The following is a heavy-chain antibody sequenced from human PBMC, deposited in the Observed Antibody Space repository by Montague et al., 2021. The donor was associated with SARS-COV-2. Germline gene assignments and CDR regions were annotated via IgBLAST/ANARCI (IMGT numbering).Heavy chain of an antibody. V-gene: IGHV3-48*03. Sequence: SLRLSCAASGFTFSNYDMNWVRQAPGKGPEWISSISTSAYSTSYAGSVKGRFTISRDNGKNSLYPQMNSLRVEDTAVYYCTRDYRRIVGDGLDIWGQGTKVTVSS. D-gene: IGHD3-16*02. CDR1: GFTFSNYD. CDR2: ISTSAYST. CDR3: TRDYRRIVGDGLDI. J-gene: IGHJ3*02.